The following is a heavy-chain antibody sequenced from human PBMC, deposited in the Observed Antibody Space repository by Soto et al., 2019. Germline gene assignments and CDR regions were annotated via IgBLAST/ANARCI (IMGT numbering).Heavy chain of an antibody. CDR2: IYYSGST. J-gene: IGHJ5*02. CDR1: GGSISSGDYY. D-gene: IGHD3-3*01. V-gene: IGHV4-31*03. Sequence: QVQLQESGPGLVKPSQTLSLTCTVSGGSISSGDYYWSWIRQHPGKGLEWIGYIYYSGSTYYNPSLQSRVTISVDTSKHQFSLKLSSVTAAATALYYCARWWSGSRQGFDPWGQGTLVTVSS. CDR3: ARWWSGSRQGFDP.